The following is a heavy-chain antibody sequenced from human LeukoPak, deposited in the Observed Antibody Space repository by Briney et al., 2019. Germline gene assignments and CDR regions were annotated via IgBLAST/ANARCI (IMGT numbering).Heavy chain of an antibody. CDR1: GGSISSGGYS. V-gene: IGHV4-30-2*06. CDR3: ARGPYYYETNGYKFEGAFDI. J-gene: IGHJ3*02. Sequence: SQTLSLTCAVSGGSISSGGYSWSWVRQSPGKGLEWIGEINNSGSTNYNPSLKSRVTVSVDTSKNQFSLKMSSVTAADTAVYYCARGPYYYETNGYKFEGAFDIWGQGTTVTVSS. CDR2: INNSGST. D-gene: IGHD3-22*01.